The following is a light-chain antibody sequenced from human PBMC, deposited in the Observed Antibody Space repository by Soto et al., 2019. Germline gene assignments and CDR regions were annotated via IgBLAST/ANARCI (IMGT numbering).Light chain of an antibody. CDR2: EVS. Sequence: QSALTQPASVSGSPGQSITISCTGTSSDVGGYDHVSWYQQHPGKAPKLMIYEVSNRPSGVSNRFSGSKSGNTASLTISGRQAEDEADYYCSSYTSSYTPLFGGGAKVTVL. V-gene: IGLV2-14*01. CDR1: SSDVGGYDH. J-gene: IGLJ3*02. CDR3: SSYTSSYTPL.